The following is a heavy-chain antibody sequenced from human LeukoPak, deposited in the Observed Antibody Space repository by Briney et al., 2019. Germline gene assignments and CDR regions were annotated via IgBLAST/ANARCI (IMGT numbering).Heavy chain of an antibody. Sequence: GGSLRLSWTASGFTFTSYGMNWVRQAPGKGLGWVSFIDTSGSYIYYGDSLKGRVTISRDNAKNSLYLQMNGLRAEDTAVYYCARGRSITLLRGVAMSDGFDIWGQGAMVTVSS. V-gene: IGHV3-21*01. CDR1: GFTFTSYG. J-gene: IGHJ3*02. D-gene: IGHD3-10*01. CDR3: ARGRSITLLRGVAMSDGFDI. CDR2: IDTSGSYI.